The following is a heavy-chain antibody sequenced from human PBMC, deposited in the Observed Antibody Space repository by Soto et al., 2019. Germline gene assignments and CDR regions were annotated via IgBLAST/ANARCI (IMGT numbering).Heavy chain of an antibody. CDR3: ARVWLGDNWFDP. CDR1: GYTFTSYD. Sequence: ASVKVSCKASGYTFTSYDINWVRQATGQGLEWMGWMNPNSGNTGYAQKFQGRVTMTRNTSISTAYMELSSLRSEDTAVYYCARVWLGDNWFDPWGQGTLVTVSS. V-gene: IGHV1-8*01. J-gene: IGHJ5*02. D-gene: IGHD3-10*01. CDR2: MNPNSGNT.